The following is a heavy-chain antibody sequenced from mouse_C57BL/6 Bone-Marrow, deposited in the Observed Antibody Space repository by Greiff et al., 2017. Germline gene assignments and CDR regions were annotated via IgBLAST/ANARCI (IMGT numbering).Heavy chain of an antibody. J-gene: IGHJ2*01. CDR3: ARRGGFGYFDY. CDR2: IHPNSGST. Sequence: QVQLQQSGAELVKPGASVKLSCKASGYTFTSYWMHWVKQRPGQGLEWIGMIHPNSGSTNYNEKFKSKATLTVDKSSSTAYMQLSSLTSEDSAVYYCARRGGFGYFDYWGQGTTLTVSS. V-gene: IGHV1-64*01. CDR1: GYTFTSYW.